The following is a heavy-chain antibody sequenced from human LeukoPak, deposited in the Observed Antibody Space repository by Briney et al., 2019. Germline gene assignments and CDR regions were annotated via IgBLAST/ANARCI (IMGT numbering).Heavy chain of an antibody. CDR2: ISSSSSYI. D-gene: IGHD1-1*01. V-gene: IGHV3-21*01. J-gene: IGHJ4*02. CDR1: GFTFSSYS. Sequence: GGSLRLSCAASGFTFSSYSMNWVRQAPGKGLEWVSSISSSSSYIYYADSVKGRFTISRDNAKNSLYLQMNSLRAEDTAVYYCARVRFNWNSSGGFDYWGQGTLVTVSP. CDR3: ARVRFNWNSSGGFDY.